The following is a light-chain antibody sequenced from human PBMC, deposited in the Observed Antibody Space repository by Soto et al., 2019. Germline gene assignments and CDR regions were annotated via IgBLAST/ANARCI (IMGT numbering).Light chain of an antibody. CDR1: SSDVGSSNL. CDR3: CSYAGSSTHV. V-gene: IGLV2-23*02. CDR2: EVS. J-gene: IGLJ1*01. Sequence: QSVLTQPASVSGSPGQSITFSCTGTSSDVGSSNLVSWYQQHPGKAPKLLIYEVSKRPSGVSNRFSGSKSGNTASLTISGRQAEDEADYYCCSYAGSSTHVFGTGTKVTVL.